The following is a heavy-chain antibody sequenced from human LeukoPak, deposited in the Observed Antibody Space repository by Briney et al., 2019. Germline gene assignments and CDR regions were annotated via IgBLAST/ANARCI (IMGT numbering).Heavy chain of an antibody. CDR3: AKSNGYGLVDI. J-gene: IGHJ3*02. CDR2: INHSGST. V-gene: IGHV4-34*01. D-gene: IGHD3-10*01. CDR1: GGSFSGYY. Sequence: SETLSLTCAVYGGSFSGYYRSWIRQPPGKGLEWIGEINHSGSTNYNPSLKSRVTISVDTSKNQFSLKLSSVTAADTAVYYCAKSNGYGLVDIWGQGTMVTVSS.